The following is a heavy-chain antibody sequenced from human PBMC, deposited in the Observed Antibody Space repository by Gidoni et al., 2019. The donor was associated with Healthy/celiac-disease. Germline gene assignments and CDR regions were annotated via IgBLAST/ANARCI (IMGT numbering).Heavy chain of an antibody. CDR1: GTTSGSHA. Sequence: QVQLVESGGGGDTPGRSLRLSCEASGTTSGSHAMRWVRQAPCKGPECVASISVVGRNKYYADSVNRRFTISRDNSEHTVYLQMYILRAEDTALDYCARSIAAAGTLFRSPLSWGQGTLVTFSS. V-gene: IGHV3-30*04. D-gene: IGHD6-13*01. CDR3: ARSIAAAGTLFRSPLS. CDR2: ISVVGRNK. J-gene: IGHJ5*02.